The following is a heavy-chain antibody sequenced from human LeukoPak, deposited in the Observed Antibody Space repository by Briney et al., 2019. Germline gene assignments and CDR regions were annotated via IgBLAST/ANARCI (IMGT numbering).Heavy chain of an antibody. Sequence: GGSLRLSCAASGFTLSTCLMSWVRQAPGKVMEWVSTITGGGTTYYADSAKGRFTISRDNSKNTLFLQMNSMRAEDTAVYYCAKRSYCAGPGCNHIEYWGQGTLVTVSS. CDR3: AKRSYCAGPGCNHIEY. CDR1: GFTLSTCL. J-gene: IGHJ4*02. CDR2: ITGGGTT. D-gene: IGHD2-21*01. V-gene: IGHV3-23*01.